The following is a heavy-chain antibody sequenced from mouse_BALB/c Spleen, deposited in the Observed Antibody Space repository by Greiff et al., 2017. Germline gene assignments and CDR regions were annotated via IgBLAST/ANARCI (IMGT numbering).Heavy chain of an antibody. D-gene: IGHD4-1*01. CDR2: ISSGGSYT. CDR1: GFTFSSYT. Sequence: EVNLVESGGGLVKPGGSLKLSCAASGFTFSSYTMSWVRQTPEKRLEWVATISSGGSYTYYPDSVKGRFTISRDNAKNTLYLQMSSLKSEDTAMYYCTREAGSWYFDVWGAGTTVTVSS. CDR3: TREAGSWYFDV. V-gene: IGHV5-6-4*01. J-gene: IGHJ1*01.